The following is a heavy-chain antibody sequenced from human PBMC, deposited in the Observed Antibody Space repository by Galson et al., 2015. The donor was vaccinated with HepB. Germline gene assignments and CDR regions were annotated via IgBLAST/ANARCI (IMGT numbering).Heavy chain of an antibody. V-gene: IGHV3-21*01. D-gene: IGHD3-3*01. J-gene: IGHJ6*02. CDR1: GFTFSSYS. CDR3: ARDSPVRFLEWLLIQPTYYYYGMDV. Sequence: SLRLSCAASGFTFSSYSMNWVRQAPGKGLEWVSSISSSSSYIYYADSVKGRFTISRDNAKNSLYLQMNSLRAEDTAVYYCARDSPVRFLEWLLIQPTYYYYGMDVWGQGTTVPVSS. CDR2: ISSSSSYI.